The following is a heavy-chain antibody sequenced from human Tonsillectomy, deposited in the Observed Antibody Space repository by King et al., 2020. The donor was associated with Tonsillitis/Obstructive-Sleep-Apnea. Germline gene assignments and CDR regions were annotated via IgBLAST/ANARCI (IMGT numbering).Heavy chain of an antibody. CDR3: AREVVGGSYFRGYYYYYMDV. Sequence: VQLQESGPGLVRPSETLSLTCTVSGGSISSYYWSWLRPPPGKGLEWIGYIYYSGSTNYNPSLKSRVTISVDTSKNQFSLKLSSVTAADTAVYYCAREVVGGSYFRGYYYYYMDVWGKGTTVTVSS. CDR2: IYYSGST. CDR1: GGSISSYY. J-gene: IGHJ6*03. D-gene: IGHD1-26*01. V-gene: IGHV4-59*01.